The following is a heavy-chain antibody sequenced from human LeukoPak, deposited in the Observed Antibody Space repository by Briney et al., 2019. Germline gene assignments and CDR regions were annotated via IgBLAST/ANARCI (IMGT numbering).Heavy chain of an antibody. D-gene: IGHD3-22*01. CDR3: ARVDYDSSGYYASLDY. CDR1: GGTFSSYA. Sequence: SVKVSCKASGGTFSSYAISWVRQAPGQGLEWMGGIIPIFGTANYTQKFQGRVTITTDESTSTAYMELSSLRSEDTAVYYCARVDYDSSGYYASLDYWGQGTLVTVSS. CDR2: IIPIFGTA. V-gene: IGHV1-69*05. J-gene: IGHJ4*02.